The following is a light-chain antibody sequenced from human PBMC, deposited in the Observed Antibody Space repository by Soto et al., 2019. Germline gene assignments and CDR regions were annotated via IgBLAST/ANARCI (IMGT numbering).Light chain of an antibody. Sequence: DIQLTQSPSFLSASVGDRVIITCRASRDMNNYLAWYQQKPGKAPKLLIYAAYSLQRGVQSRFSGSGSGTEFTLTIASLQPEDFATYYCIQSYSPPFTFGPGTKVDIK. CDR2: AAY. V-gene: IGKV1-39*01. CDR3: IQSYSPPFT. J-gene: IGKJ3*01. CDR1: RDMNNY.